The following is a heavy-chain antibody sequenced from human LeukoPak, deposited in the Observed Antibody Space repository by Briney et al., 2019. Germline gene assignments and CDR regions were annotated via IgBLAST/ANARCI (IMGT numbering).Heavy chain of an antibody. J-gene: IGHJ4*02. V-gene: IGHV3-23*01. CDR2: ISGSGGST. Sequence: PGGSPRLSCAASGFTFSSYGMSWVRQAPGKGLEWVSAISGSGGSTYYADSVKGRFTISRDNSKNTLYLQMNSLRAEDTAVYYCAKDAGLVVTAVNYFDYWGQGTLVTVSS. CDR1: GFTFSSYG. CDR3: AKDAGLVVTAVNYFDY. D-gene: IGHD2-21*02.